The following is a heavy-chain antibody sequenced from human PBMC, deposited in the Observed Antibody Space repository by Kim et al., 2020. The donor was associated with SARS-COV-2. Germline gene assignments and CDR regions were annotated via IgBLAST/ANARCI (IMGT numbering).Heavy chain of an antibody. CDR2: IYYSGST. V-gene: IGHV4-31*03. J-gene: IGHJ6*02. Sequence: SETLSLTCTVSGGSISSGGYYWSWIRQHPGKGLEWIGYIYYSGSTYYNPSLKSRVTISVDTSKNQFSLKLSSVTAADTAVYYCARLYYYDSSAVEYYYYGMDVWGQGTTVTVSS. CDR3: ARLYYYDSSAVEYYYYGMDV. D-gene: IGHD3-22*01. CDR1: GGSISSGGYY.